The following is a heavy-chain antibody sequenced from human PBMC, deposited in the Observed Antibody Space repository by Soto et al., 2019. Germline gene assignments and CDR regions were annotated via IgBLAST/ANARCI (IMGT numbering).Heavy chain of an antibody. J-gene: IGHJ5*02. CDR3: ARDGSFGELSSNWFDP. D-gene: IGHD3-16*02. V-gene: IGHV3-33*01. CDR1: GLTFSSYC. Sequence: GGSLTVSCAAAGLTFSSYCMHWVRKAPGKGLEWVAVIWYDGSNKYYADSVKGRFTISRDNSKNTLYLQMNSLRAEDTAVYYCARDGSFGELSSNWFDPWGQGTLVTVSS. CDR2: IWYDGSNK.